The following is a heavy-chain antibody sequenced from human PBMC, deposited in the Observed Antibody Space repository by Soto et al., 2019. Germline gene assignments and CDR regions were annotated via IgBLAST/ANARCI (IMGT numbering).Heavy chain of an antibody. V-gene: IGHV4-31*03. J-gene: IGHJ5*02. D-gene: IGHD2-21*01. CDR3: AREASDSNNWFDP. CDR1: GGSISSGGYY. Sequence: PSETLSLTCTVSGGSISSGGYYWSWIRQHPGKGLEWIGYIYYSGSTYYNPSLKSRVTISVDTSKNQFSLKLSSATAADTAVYYCAREASDSNNWFDPWGQGTLVTVSS. CDR2: IYYSGST.